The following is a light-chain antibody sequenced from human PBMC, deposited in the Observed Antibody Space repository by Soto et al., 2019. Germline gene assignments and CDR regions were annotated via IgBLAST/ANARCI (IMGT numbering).Light chain of an antibody. Sequence: DIVMTQSPDSLSVSLGERATINCKSSQTILYSSNNKNFLSWYHKKPGQPPKLLIYWASTRESGVPDRFSGSGSGTDFTLTISSLQAEDVAVYYCQQYYTTPCPCGTGTKVDL. CDR2: WAS. CDR1: QTILYSSNNKNF. CDR3: QQYYTTPCP. V-gene: IGKV4-1*01. J-gene: IGKJ3*01.